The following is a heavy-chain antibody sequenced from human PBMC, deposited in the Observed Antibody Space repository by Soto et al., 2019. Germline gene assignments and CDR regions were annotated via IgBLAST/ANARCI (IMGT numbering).Heavy chain of an antibody. CDR1: GGTFSSYA. Sequence: SVKVSCKASGGTFSSYAISWVRQAPGQGLKWMGGIIPIFGTANYAQKFQGRVTITADESTSTAYMELSSLRSEDTAVYYCARDALGTMVRGVIIGSPHYGMDVWGQGTKVTVSS. V-gene: IGHV1-69*13. J-gene: IGHJ6*02. CDR3: ARDALGTMVRGVIIGSPHYGMDV. D-gene: IGHD3-10*01. CDR2: IIPIFGTA.